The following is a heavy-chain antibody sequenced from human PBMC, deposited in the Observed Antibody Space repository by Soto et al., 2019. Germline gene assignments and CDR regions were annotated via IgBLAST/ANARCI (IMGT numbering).Heavy chain of an antibody. D-gene: IGHD5-12*01. CDR2: MNPNSGNT. CDR1: GYTLTSYD. J-gene: IGHJ4*02. Sequence: ASVKVSCKASGYTLTSYDINWGRQATGQGLEWMGWMNPNSGNTGYAQKFQGRVTMTRNTSISTAYMELSSLRSEDTAVYYCARGEGDGYNFDYWGQGTLVTVSS. V-gene: IGHV1-8*01. CDR3: ARGEGDGYNFDY.